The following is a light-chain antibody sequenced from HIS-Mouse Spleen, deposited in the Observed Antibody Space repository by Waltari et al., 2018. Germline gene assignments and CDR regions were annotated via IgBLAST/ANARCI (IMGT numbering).Light chain of an antibody. CDR1: SSDVGCYNL. CDR2: EGS. CDR3: CSYAGSSTLV. Sequence: QSALTQPASVSGSPGQSITISCTGTSSDVGCYNLVSWYQQHPGKAPKLVIFEGSKRPSGVSNRFSGSKSGNTASLTISGLQAEDEADYYCCSYAGSSTLVFGGGTKLTVL. J-gene: IGLJ2*01. V-gene: IGLV2-23*01.